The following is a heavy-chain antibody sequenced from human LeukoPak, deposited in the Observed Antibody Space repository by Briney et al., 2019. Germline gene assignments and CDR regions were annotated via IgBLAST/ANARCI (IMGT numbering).Heavy chain of an antibody. V-gene: IGHV3-23*01. J-gene: IGHJ5*02. CDR3: ANGFMKTLAS. Sequence: PGGSLRLSCAASGSTFSSYAMTWVRQAPGKGLEWVSVISASGGNTYYADSVKGRFTISRDNSKNTLYLQMNSLRAEDTAVYYCANGFMKTLASWGQGTLVTVSS. D-gene: IGHD3-16*01. CDR1: GSTFSSYA. CDR2: ISASGGNT.